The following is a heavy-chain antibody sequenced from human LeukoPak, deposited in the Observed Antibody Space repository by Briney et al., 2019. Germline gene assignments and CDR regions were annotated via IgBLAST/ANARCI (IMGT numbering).Heavy chain of an antibody. CDR1: GGTFSSYA. D-gene: IGHD2-2*01. V-gene: IGHV1-8*02. CDR3: ARGLPDTSSSFIVYSYYYMDV. Sequence: ASVKVSCKASGGTFSSYAISWVRQATGQGREWMGWMNPNSGNTGYAQKFQGRVTMTRDASVSTAYMELSSLRSEDTAVYYCARGLPDTSSSFIVYSYYYMDVWGKGTTVTVSS. CDR2: MNPNSGNT. J-gene: IGHJ6*03.